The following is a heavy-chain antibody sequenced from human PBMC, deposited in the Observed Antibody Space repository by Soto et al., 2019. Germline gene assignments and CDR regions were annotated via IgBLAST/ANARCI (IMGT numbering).Heavy chain of an antibody. CDR1: GGSISSAAYY. CDR3: AREYTYGSNFFDC. J-gene: IGHJ4*02. Sequence: QVQLQESGPGLVKPSETLSLTCTVSGGSISSAAYYWSWIRQHPGKGLEWIGYISHSGSTYYNPSLKSRVIMSVDTSKNQFSLSSTSVTAADTAVYFCAREYTYGSNFFDCWGQGALVTVSS. CDR2: ISHSGST. D-gene: IGHD5-18*01. V-gene: IGHV4-31*03.